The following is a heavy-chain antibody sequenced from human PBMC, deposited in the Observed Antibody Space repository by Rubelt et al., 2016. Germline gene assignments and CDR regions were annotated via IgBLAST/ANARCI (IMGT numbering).Heavy chain of an antibody. CDR3: ARDAYIYSNFYFDY. V-gene: IGHV4-31*03. CDR2: INHSGST. D-gene: IGHD4-11*01. Sequence: QVQLQESGPGLVKPSQTLSLTCTVSGGSISSGGYYWSWIRQPPGKGLEWIGEINHSGSTNYNPSLKSRVTMSVDTSKNQFSLKLSSVTAADTAVYYCARDAYIYSNFYFDYWGQGTLVTVSS. CDR1: GGSISSGGYY. J-gene: IGHJ4*02.